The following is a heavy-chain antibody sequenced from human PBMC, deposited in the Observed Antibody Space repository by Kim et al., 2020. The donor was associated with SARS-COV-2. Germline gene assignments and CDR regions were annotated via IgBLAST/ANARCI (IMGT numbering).Heavy chain of an antibody. J-gene: IGHJ4*02. CDR3: ARVREGDYGDYYFDY. D-gene: IGHD4-17*01. Sequence: PSLKSRVTISVDTSKNQFSLKLSSVTAADTAVYYCARVREGDYGDYYFDYWGQGTLVTVSS. V-gene: IGHV4-59*01.